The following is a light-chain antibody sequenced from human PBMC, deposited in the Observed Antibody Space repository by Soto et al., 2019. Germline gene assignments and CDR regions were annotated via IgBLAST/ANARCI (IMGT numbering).Light chain of an antibody. CDR3: QQYNNWPPWT. CDR1: QSVSSN. Sequence: EIVMTKSPATLYVSPGERATLSCRASQSVSSNLAWYQQKPGQAPRLRIYGAPTRATGIPARFSGSGSGTEFTLTISSLQAEDCAVYYCQQYNNWPPWTVGQGPKVEIK. J-gene: IGKJ1*01. CDR2: GAP. V-gene: IGKV3-15*01.